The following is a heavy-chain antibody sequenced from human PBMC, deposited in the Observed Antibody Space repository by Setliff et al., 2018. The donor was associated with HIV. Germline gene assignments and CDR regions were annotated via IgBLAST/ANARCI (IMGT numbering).Heavy chain of an antibody. CDR1: GYSISSSNW. Sequence: SETLSLTCAVSGYSISSSNWWAWFRQPPGKGLEWIGEINRSGSANYNRSLKSRVTMSVDTSKRQFSLKLDSVTAADTAIYYCARQSTVAAAGFDFWGQGTLVTVS. V-gene: IGHV4-28*01. J-gene: IGHJ4*02. D-gene: IGHD6-13*01. CDR2: INRSGSA. CDR3: ARQSTVAAAGFDF.